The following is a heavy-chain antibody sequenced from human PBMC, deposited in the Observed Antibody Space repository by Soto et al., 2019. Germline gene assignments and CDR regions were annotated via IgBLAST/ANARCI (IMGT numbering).Heavy chain of an antibody. V-gene: IGHV2-5*02. CDR3: AHRQSPYYDSSGYRFEN. Sequence: QITLKESGPTLVKPTQTLTLTCTFSGFSLSTSGVAVGWIRQPPGKALEWLALIFWDDYKRYSPSLRSRLTISKDTSKNQVVLTMTNMDPVDTATYYCAHRQSPYYDSSGYRFENWGQGSLVTVSS. CDR1: GFSLSTSGVA. J-gene: IGHJ4*02. CDR2: IFWDDYK. D-gene: IGHD3-22*01.